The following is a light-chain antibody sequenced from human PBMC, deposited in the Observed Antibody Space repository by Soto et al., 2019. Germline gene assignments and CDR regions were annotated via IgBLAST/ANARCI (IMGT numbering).Light chain of an antibody. CDR3: QQLSRYPLT. Sequence: DIQMTQSPSSLSASVGDRVTITCRASQSISSYLNWYQQEPGKAPKLLIYSASTLQSGVPSRFSGSGSETEFSLTIRALQPEDFATYYCQQLSRYPLTFGGGTKVDIK. J-gene: IGKJ4*01. CDR2: SAS. V-gene: IGKV1-9*01. CDR1: QSISSY.